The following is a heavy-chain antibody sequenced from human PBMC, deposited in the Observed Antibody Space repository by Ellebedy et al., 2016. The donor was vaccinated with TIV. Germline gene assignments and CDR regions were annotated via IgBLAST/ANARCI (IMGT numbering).Heavy chain of an antibody. CDR3: AKIRAQWEPLDY. Sequence: GGSLRLXCAASGLTFSSFAIHWVRQAPGKGLEWVAVISDDGSNKNYIDSVKGRFTISRDNSKNTLYLQMNSLRAEDTAVYYCAKIRAQWEPLDYWGQGTLVTVSS. V-gene: IGHV3-30*18. J-gene: IGHJ4*02. CDR1: GLTFSSFA. CDR2: ISDDGSNK. D-gene: IGHD1-26*01.